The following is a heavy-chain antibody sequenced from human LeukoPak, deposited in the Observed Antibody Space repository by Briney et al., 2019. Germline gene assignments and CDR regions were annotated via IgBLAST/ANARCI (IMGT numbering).Heavy chain of an antibody. V-gene: IGHV3-30*02. CDR1: GFTFSSYG. CDR3: AKISSSSWYSVFDY. J-gene: IGHJ4*02. CDR2: IRYDGSNK. Sequence: AGGSLRLSCAASGFTFSSYGMHWVRQAPGKGLEWVAFIRYDGSNKYYADSVKGRFTISRDNSKNTLYLQMNSLRAEDTAVYYCAKISSSSWYSVFDYWGQGTLVTVSS. D-gene: IGHD6-13*01.